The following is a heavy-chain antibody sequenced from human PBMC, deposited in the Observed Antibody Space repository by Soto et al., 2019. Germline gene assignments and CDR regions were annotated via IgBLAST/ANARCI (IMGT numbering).Heavy chain of an antibody. J-gene: IGHJ4*02. Sequence: QVQLQESGPGLVKPSQTLSLTCTVSGGSISSGGYYWSWIRQHPGKGLEWIGYIYYSGSTYYNPSLPGRVTLAVDTSKNQFSLKLSSVTAADTAVYYCARSDIVATTGLDYWGQGTLVTVSS. D-gene: IGHD5-12*01. CDR2: IYYSGST. V-gene: IGHV4-31*03. CDR3: ARSDIVATTGLDY. CDR1: GGSISSGGYY.